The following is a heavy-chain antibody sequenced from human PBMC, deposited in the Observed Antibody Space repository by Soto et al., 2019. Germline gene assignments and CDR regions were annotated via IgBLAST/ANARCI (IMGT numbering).Heavy chain of an antibody. V-gene: IGHV4-34*01. CDR2: INPSGST. D-gene: IGHD3-3*01. CDR3: ARGLSDYDFWSGYYYYGMAA. CDR1: VWSFSGYY. J-gene: IGHJ6*02. Sequence: ATLVLTFSVYVWSFSGYYWSWIRPPPGKGLEWIAEINPSGSTNYKPSLKSRVTISVDTSNNHFSLKLSSVTAADTAVYYCARGLSDYDFWSGYYYYGMAAGGQGTT.